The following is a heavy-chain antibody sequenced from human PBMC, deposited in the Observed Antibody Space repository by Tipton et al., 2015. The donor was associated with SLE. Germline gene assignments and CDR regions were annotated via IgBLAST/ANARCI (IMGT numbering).Heavy chain of an antibody. CDR3: AKDGWELYYFDY. V-gene: IGHV3-30*02. D-gene: IGHD1-26*01. Sequence: SLRLSCAASGFTFSSYGMHWVRQAPGKGLEWVAFIRYDGSNKNYADSVKGRFTISRDNSKNTLYLQMNSLRAEDTAVYYFAKDGWELYYFDYWGQGTLVTVSS. CDR2: IRYDGSNK. CDR1: GFTFSSYG. J-gene: IGHJ4*02.